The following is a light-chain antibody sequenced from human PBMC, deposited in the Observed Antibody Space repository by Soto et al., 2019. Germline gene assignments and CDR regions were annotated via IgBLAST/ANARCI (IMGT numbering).Light chain of an antibody. V-gene: IGLV2-8*01. J-gene: IGLJ1*01. CDR3: SSYSDSINLGV. CDR1: SSDVGGYNY. CDR2: DVS. Sequence: QSALTQPPSASGSPGQSVTISCTGTSSDVGGYNYVSWFQQHPGKAPKLMIYDVSKRPSGVPDRFSGSKSGNTASLTVSGLQAEDEADYYCSSYSDSINLGVFGTGTKVTVL.